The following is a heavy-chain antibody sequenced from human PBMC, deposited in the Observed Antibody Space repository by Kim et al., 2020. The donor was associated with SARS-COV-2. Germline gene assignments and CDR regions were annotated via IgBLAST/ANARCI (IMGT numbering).Heavy chain of an antibody. D-gene: IGHD4-17*01. Sequence: GGSLRLSCAASGFTFSSYAMSWVRQAPGKGLEWVSAISGSGGSTYYADSVKGRFTISRDNSKNTLYLQMNSLRAEDTAVYYCAKDPSGDYYYYGMDVWGQGTTATVSS. J-gene: IGHJ6*02. CDR3: AKDPSGDYYYYGMDV. CDR2: ISGSGGST. CDR1: GFTFSSYA. V-gene: IGHV3-23*01.